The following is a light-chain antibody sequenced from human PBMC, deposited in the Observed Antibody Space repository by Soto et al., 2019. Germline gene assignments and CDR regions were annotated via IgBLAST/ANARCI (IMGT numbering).Light chain of an antibody. V-gene: IGLV1-44*01. CDR1: SSNIGSNT. J-gene: IGLJ3*02. CDR2: SNK. CDR3: AAWDDSLNGRGV. Sequence: QSVLTQPHSASGTPGQRVTISCSGSSSNIGSNTVYWYQQLPGTAPKLLIYSNKQRPSGVPDRFCGSRSGTSVSLAISGLQAEDEGDYYCAAWDDSLNGRGVFGGGIKLTAL.